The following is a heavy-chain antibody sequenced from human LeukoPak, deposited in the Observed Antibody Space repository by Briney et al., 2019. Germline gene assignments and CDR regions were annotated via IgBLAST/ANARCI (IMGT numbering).Heavy chain of an antibody. D-gene: IGHD5-12*01. V-gene: IGHV3-23*01. CDR3: AKVDRVTIHYYDY. CDR2: ISGSGGST. CDR1: GFTFSSYA. J-gene: IGHJ4*02. Sequence: GSLILSCAASGFTFSSYAMSWVRQAPGKGLEWVSAISGSGGSTYYADSVKGRFTISRDNSKNTLCLQMNSLRAEDTAVYYCAKVDRVTIHYYDYWGQGTLVTVSS.